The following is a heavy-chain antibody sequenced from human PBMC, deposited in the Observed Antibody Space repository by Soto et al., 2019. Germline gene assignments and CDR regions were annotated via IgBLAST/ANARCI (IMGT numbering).Heavy chain of an antibody. D-gene: IGHD1-26*01. V-gene: IGHV3-21*01. J-gene: IGHJ2*01. CDR1: GFTFSSYS. CDR2: ISSSSSYI. Sequence: GGSLRLSCAASGFTFSSYSMNWVRQAPGKGLEWVSSISSSSSYIYYADSVKGRFTISRDNAKNSLYLQMNSMRAEDTAVYYCARGKVGALDFVLLGRGTLVTVSS. CDR3: ARGKVGALDFVL.